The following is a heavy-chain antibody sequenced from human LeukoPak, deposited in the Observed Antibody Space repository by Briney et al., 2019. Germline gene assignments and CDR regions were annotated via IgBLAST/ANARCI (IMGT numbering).Heavy chain of an antibody. Sequence: GGSLRLSCAASGFTFSSYAMSWVRQAPGKGLEWVSAISGSGGSTYYADSVKGRFTISRDNSKNTLYLQMNSLRAEDTAVYYCARHNLYDSSGDGRYYFDYWGQGTLVTVSS. CDR3: ARHNLYDSSGDGRYYFDY. J-gene: IGHJ4*02. CDR1: GFTFSSYA. CDR2: ISGSGGST. V-gene: IGHV3-23*01. D-gene: IGHD3-22*01.